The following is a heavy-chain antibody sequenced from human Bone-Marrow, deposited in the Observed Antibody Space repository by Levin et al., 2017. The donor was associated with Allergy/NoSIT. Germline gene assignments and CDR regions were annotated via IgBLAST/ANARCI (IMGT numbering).Heavy chain of an antibody. CDR2: INVDGSEK. CDR3: ARGSAAVSAP. D-gene: IGHD6-13*01. V-gene: IGHV3-7*01. J-gene: IGHJ5*02. Sequence: GGSLRLSCVGSGFTFDIHWMSWVRQAPGKGLEWVATINVDGSEKYYVDSVKGRFTVSRDNVKTTVLLQMNSLRGDDTAVYYCARGSAAVSAPWGQGTLVTVSS. CDR1: GFTFDIHW.